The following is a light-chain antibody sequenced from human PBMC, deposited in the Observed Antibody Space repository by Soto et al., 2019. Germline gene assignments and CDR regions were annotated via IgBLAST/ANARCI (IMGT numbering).Light chain of an antibody. J-gene: IGKJ5*01. CDR2: DAF. Sequence: DIVLTQPPATLSLSPGERATLSCRASQSVSTYLAWYQQKPGQAPRLLIYDAFYRATGIPARFSGNGSGTDFTLTISSLEHEDFAVYYCQQRRNWPPITFGQGTRLEMK. CDR3: QQRRNWPPIT. V-gene: IGKV3-11*01. CDR1: QSVSTY.